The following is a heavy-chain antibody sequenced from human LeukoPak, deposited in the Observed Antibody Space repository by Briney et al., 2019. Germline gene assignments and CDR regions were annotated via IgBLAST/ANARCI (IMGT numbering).Heavy chain of an antibody. CDR2: IKQDGREK. J-gene: IGHJ4*02. Sequence: GGSLRLSCAASGFTFSSYWMSWVRQAPGKGLEWVANIKQDGREKYSVDSVKGRFTISRDNAKNSLYLQMNSLRAEDTAVYYCARVEDYDILTGFDYWGQGTLVTVSS. CDR3: ARVEDYDILTGFDY. V-gene: IGHV3-7*01. CDR1: GFTFSSYW. D-gene: IGHD3-9*01.